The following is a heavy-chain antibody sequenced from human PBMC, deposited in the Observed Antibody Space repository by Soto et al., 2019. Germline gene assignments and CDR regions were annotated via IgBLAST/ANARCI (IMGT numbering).Heavy chain of an antibody. CDR1: GFSLSTSGVG. CDR3: AHSRVVGATWLFDY. J-gene: IGHJ4*02. D-gene: IGHD1-26*01. CDR2: IYWDDDK. V-gene: IGHV2-5*02. Sequence: QITLKESGPTLVKPTQTLTLTCTFSGFSLSTSGVGVGWIRQPPGKALEWLALIYWDDDKRYSPSLKSRLTIPKDTSKNQVVLTMTNMDPVDTATYYCAHSRVVGATWLFDYWGQGTLVTVSS.